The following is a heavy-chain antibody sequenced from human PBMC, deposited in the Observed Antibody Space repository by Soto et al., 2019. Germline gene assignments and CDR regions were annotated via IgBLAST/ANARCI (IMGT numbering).Heavy chain of an antibody. J-gene: IGHJ4*02. CDR3: ARDGGYSGYDIDY. V-gene: IGHV3-48*02. CDR2: ISRTSSAI. D-gene: IGHD5-12*01. CDR1: GFTLSSYS. Sequence: PGGSLRLSCAASGFTLSSYSMNWVRQAPGKGLDWVAYISRTSSAIYYADSVKGRFTISRDNANNSLFLQMNSLRDEYTAVYYCARDGGYSGYDIDYWGLGTLVTVSS.